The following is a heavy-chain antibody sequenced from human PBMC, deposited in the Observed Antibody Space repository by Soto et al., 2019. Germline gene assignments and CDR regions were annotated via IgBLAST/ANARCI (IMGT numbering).Heavy chain of an antibody. Sequence: GGSLRLSCAASGFSFSTYAMSWVRQAPGKGLEWVSAISGSGATTYYADSVKGRFTISRDNSKNTLYLQMNSLRVEDTAVYYWAKDWGGGIQEYWGQGTLVTVSS. CDR3: AKDWGGGIQEY. CDR2: ISGSGATT. V-gene: IGHV3-23*01. J-gene: IGHJ4*02. D-gene: IGHD3-16*01. CDR1: GFSFSTYA.